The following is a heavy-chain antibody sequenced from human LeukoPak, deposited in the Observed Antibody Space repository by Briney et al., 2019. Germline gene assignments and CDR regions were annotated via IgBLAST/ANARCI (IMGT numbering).Heavy chain of an antibody. CDR1: GFIFRNYW. V-gene: IGHV3-7*01. CDR2: IRQDGSEI. CDR3: AKELHSVSFGYSNNGY. D-gene: IGHD4-11*01. J-gene: IGHJ4*02. Sequence: PGDSLRLSCAASGFIFRNYWMIWFRQAPGKGLEWVAHIRQDGSEISYVDSVEGRFTISRDNANNSLYLQMNSLRAEDTAVYYCAKELHSVSFGYSNNGYWGQGTLVTVSS.